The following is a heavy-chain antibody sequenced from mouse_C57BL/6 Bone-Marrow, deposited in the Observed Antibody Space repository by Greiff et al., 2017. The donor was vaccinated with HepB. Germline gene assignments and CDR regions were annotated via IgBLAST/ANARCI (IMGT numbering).Heavy chain of an antibody. J-gene: IGHJ3*01. CDR1: GFTFSSYA. CDR3: ARVYYACFAY. D-gene: IGHD1-1*01. V-gene: IGHV5-4*01. Sequence: EVQLVESGGGLVKPGGSLKLSCAASGFTFSSYAMSWVRQTPEKRLEWVATISDGGSYTYYPDNVKGRFTISRDNAKNNLYLQMSHLKSEDTAMYYCARVYYACFAYWGQGTLVTVSA. CDR2: ISDGGSYT.